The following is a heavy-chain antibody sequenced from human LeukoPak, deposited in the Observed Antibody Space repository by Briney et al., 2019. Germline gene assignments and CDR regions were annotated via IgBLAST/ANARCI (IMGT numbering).Heavy chain of an antibody. J-gene: IGHJ6*03. CDR2: IWSDGNNR. Sequence: GGSLRLSCAASGFTFRNYGMHWVRQATGKGLEWVSFIWSDGNNRFYADSVKGRFTISRDNSKNMLYLQMDTLRAEDTALYYCAKDPGASVSGFYMDVWGEGTTVSVSS. CDR3: AKDPGASVSGFYMDV. CDR1: GFTFRNYG. V-gene: IGHV3-30*02. D-gene: IGHD2-8*02.